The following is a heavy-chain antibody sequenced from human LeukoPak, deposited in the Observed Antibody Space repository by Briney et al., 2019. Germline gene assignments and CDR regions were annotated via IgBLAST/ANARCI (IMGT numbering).Heavy chain of an antibody. CDR1: GFTFSKYW. V-gene: IGHV3-7*01. CDR2: ITEDGDEK. D-gene: IGHD5-12*01. J-gene: IGHJ5*02. CDR3: ARDGREANSPYALFDP. Sequence: GGSLRLSCAASGFTFSKYWMNWVRQAPGKGLEWVANITEDGDEKNYVDSVKGRFTISRDNAKESLYLQMNGLRDEDAAVYYCARDGREANSPYALFDPWGQGNLVIVSS.